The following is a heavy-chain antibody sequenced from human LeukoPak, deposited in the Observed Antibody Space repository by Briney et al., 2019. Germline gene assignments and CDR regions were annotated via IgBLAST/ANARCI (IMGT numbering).Heavy chain of an antibody. Sequence: SGTLSLTCGVSGGSISSSNWWSWVRQPPGKGLEWIGEIYHSGSTNYNPSLKSRVTISVDKSKNQFSLKLSSVTAADTAVYYCARDHRGYSYGPVHYYFDYWGQGTLVTVSS. CDR1: GGSISSSNW. CDR3: ARDHRGYSYGPVHYYFDY. V-gene: IGHV4-4*02. D-gene: IGHD5-18*01. J-gene: IGHJ4*02. CDR2: IYHSGST.